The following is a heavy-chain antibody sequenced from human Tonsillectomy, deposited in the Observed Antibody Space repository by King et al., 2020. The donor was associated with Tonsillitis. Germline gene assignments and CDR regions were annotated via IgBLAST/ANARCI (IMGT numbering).Heavy chain of an antibody. J-gene: IGHJ4*02. CDR3: TKYGIYGQFDY. CDR1: GFSFTDAW. V-gene: IGHV3-15*01. D-gene: IGHD4-17*01. CDR2: LKSKMDGGPT. Sequence: VQLVESGGGLVKSGGSLRLPCAASGFSFTDAWMSWVRQAPGKGLEWVGLLKSKMDGGPTENAAPVKGRFTISRDDSTNTLYLQMNSLKTEDTAVYYCTKYGIYGQFDYWGQGTLVTVSS.